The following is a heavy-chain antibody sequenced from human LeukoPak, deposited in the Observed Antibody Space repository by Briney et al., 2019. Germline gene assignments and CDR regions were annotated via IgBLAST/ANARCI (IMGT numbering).Heavy chain of an antibody. V-gene: IGHV3-74*01. J-gene: IGHJ4*02. D-gene: IGHD5-12*01. CDR3: TREGGYDPFEY. CDR1: GITFNYYW. Sequence: GSLRLSCAASGITFNYYWMHWVRQAPGKGLVWVSRIDADGTSATYADSVKGRFTISRDNAKNTLYLQMNSLRAEDTAVYYCTREGGYDPFEYWGQGTLVTVSS. CDR2: IDADGTSA.